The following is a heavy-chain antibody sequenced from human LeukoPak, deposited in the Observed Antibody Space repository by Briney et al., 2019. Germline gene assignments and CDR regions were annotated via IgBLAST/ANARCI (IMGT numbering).Heavy chain of an antibody. D-gene: IGHD1-26*01. CDR3: AKDLSGGPYY. CDR2: ISGSGGST. CDR1: GFTFSSPA. J-gene: IGHJ4*02. Sequence: PGGSLRLSCAASGFTFSSPAMSWVRQAPGKGLEWVSAISGSGGSTYYADSVKGRFTISRDNSKNTLYLQMSSLRAEDTAVYYCAKDLSGGPYYWGQGTLVTVSS. V-gene: IGHV3-23*01.